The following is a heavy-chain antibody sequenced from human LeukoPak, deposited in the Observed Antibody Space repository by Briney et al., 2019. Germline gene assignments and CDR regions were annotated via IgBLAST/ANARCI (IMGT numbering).Heavy chain of an antibody. CDR2: IYTSGST. Sequence: SETLSLTCTVSGGSISSYYWSWIRQLAGKGLEWIGRIYTSGSTNYNPSLKSRVTMSVDTSKNQFSMKLSSVTAADTAVYYCARDRDYGDYVFDYWGQGTLVTVSS. CDR1: GGSISSYY. D-gene: IGHD4-17*01. CDR3: ARDRDYGDYVFDY. V-gene: IGHV4-4*07. J-gene: IGHJ4*02.